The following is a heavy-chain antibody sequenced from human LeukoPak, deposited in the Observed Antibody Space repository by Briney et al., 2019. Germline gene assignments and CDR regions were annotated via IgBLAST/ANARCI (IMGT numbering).Heavy chain of an antibody. CDR2: IYYSGST. CDR1: GGSISSYY. D-gene: IGHD2-15*01. J-gene: IGHJ5*02. CDR3: ARALGVGVVAAIGWFDP. Sequence: SETLSLTCTVSGGSISSYYWSWNRQPPGKGLEWIGYIYYSGSTNYNPSLKSRVTISVDTSKNQFSLKLSSVTAADTAVYYCARALGVGVVAAIGWFDPWGQGTLVTVSS. V-gene: IGHV4-59*01.